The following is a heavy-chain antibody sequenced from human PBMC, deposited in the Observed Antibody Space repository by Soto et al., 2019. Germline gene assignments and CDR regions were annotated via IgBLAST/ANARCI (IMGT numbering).Heavy chain of an antibody. Sequence: GGSLRLSCAASGFTFSSYGMHWVRQAPGKGLEWVAVISYDGSNKYYADSVKGRFTISRDNSKNTLYLQMNSLRAEDTAVYYCASPRGITMVRGVIWPHAFDIWGQGTMVTVSS. J-gene: IGHJ3*02. CDR3: ASPRGITMVRGVIWPHAFDI. CDR2: ISYDGSNK. V-gene: IGHV3-30*03. D-gene: IGHD3-10*01. CDR1: GFTFSSYG.